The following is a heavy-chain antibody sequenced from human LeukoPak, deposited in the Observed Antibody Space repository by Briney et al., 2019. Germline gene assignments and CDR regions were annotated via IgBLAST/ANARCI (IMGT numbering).Heavy chain of an antibody. J-gene: IGHJ2*01. D-gene: IGHD2-2*01. CDR1: GFTFDDYA. CDR3: AKFGDCSSTSCYDPYWYFDL. CDR2: ISWNSGSM. Sequence: GGSLRLSCAASGFTFDDYAMHWVRQAPGKGLEWVSGISWNSGSMGYADSVKGRFTISRDNAKNSLYLQMNSLRAEDTALYYCAKFGDCSSTSCYDPYWYFDLWGRGTLVTVSS. V-gene: IGHV3-9*01.